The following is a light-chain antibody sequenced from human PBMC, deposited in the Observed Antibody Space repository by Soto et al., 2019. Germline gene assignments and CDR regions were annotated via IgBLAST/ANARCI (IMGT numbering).Light chain of an antibody. CDR3: QQYNSYSIT. Sequence: DIQMTQSPSTLSASVGDRVTITCRAGQSISSWLAWYQQKPGKAPKLLIYKASSLESGVPSRFSGSGSGTEFTLTTSSLQPDDFATYYCQQYNSYSITFGPGTKVDIK. CDR1: QSISSW. V-gene: IGKV1-5*03. J-gene: IGKJ3*01. CDR2: KAS.